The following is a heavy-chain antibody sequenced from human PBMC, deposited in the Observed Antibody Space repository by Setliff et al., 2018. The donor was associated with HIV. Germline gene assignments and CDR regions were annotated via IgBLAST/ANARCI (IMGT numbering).Heavy chain of an antibody. V-gene: IGHV1-2*06. J-gene: IGHJ6*03. D-gene: IGHD6-19*01. CDR2: INPSRHNT. CDR3: ARDGDSSGWYGYYYYMDV. CDR1: GYTFTDYF. Sequence: GASVKVSCKASGYTFTDYFIHWVRQAPGQGLEWMGRINPSRHNTIYAPRYQGRVTMTRDTSISTAYMELSSLRSEDTAVYYCARDGDSSGWYGYYYYMDVWGKGTTVTVSS.